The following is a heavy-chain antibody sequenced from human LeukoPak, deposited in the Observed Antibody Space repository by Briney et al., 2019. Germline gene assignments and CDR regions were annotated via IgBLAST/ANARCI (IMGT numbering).Heavy chain of an antibody. CDR3: AKDLFGDYVWGTYRAIDT. CDR1: GFSISRYG. J-gene: IGHJ4*02. V-gene: IGHV3-30*02. D-gene: IGHD3-16*02. Sequence: GGSLRVSCAGSGFSISRYGMHWVRQPPGKGLEWVAFTRYDGSNKYFADSVKGRFTISRDNSKNTLHLQMQSLRLEDSAIYYCAKDLFGDYVWGTYRAIDTWGQGTLVTVSS. CDR2: TRYDGSNK.